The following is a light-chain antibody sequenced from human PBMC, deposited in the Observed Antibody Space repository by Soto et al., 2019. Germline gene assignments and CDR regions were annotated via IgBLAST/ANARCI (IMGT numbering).Light chain of an antibody. CDR3: HQRQSWPRT. Sequence: EIVLTQSPGTLSLSPGERATLSCRASHRVSSYLAWYQQKPGQAPRLLIYATSTRATGIPARFSASGSGTDFTLTISDVQPEDFALYYCHQRQSWPRTFGQGTKVDIK. CDR2: ATS. V-gene: IGKV3-11*01. CDR1: HRVSSY. J-gene: IGKJ1*01.